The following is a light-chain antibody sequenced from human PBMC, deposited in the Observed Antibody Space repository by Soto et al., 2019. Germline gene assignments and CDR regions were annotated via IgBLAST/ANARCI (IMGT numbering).Light chain of an antibody. CDR2: GAS. Sequence: EIVWTQCPGTLSLSPGERATLSCRASQSVGRNYLAWYQQKPGQAPRLLIYGASSRATGIPDSFSGSGSGTDFTLTISRLEPEDFAVYYCQQYVSSPLTFGQGTKVDIK. J-gene: IGKJ1*01. V-gene: IGKV3-20*01. CDR1: QSVGRNY. CDR3: QQYVSSPLT.